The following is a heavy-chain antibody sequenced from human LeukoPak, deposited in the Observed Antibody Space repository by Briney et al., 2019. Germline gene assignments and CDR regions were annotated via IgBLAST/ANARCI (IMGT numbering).Heavy chain of an antibody. CDR2: ISSSSSSTT. Sequence: GGPLRLSCAASGFTFNSYSMNWVHQAPGKGLEWVSYISSSSSSTTYYADSVKGRFTISRDNAKNSLYLQMNSLRAEDTAVYYCARDAPGLLWFGELGYYSDYWGQGTLVTVSS. V-gene: IGHV3-48*01. CDR1: GFTFNSYS. J-gene: IGHJ4*02. D-gene: IGHD3-10*01. CDR3: ARDAPGLLWFGELGYYSDY.